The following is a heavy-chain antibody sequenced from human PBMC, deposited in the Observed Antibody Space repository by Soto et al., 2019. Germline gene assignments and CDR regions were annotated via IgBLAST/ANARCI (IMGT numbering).Heavy chain of an antibody. CDR3: ARSSPNWFDP. CDR1: GGTFSSYA. Sequence: ASVKVSCKASGGTFSSYAISWVRQAPGQGLEWMGGIIPIFGTANYAQKFQGRVTITADESTSTAYMELSSLRSEETAVYYCARSSPNWFDPWGQGTLVTVSS. V-gene: IGHV1-69*13. CDR2: IIPIFGTA. J-gene: IGHJ5*02.